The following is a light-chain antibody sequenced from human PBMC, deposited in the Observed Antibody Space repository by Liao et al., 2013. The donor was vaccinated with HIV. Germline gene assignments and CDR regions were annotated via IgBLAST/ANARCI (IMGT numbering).Light chain of an antibody. Sequence: SYELTQPPSVSVSPGQTASITCSGDKLGDNFACWYHQKPGQSPVLVIYQDTKRPSGIPGRFSGSNSGNTATLTISGTQSMDEADFYCQAWDNRTGVFGTGTKVTVL. CDR1: KLGDNF. J-gene: IGLJ1*01. CDR3: QAWDNRTGV. CDR2: QDT. V-gene: IGLV3-1*01.